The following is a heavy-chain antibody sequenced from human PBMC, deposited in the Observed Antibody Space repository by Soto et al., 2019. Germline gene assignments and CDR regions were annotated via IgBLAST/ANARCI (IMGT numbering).Heavy chain of an antibody. V-gene: IGHV1-69*12. CDR2: IIPIFGTA. J-gene: IGHJ5*02. CDR3: ARDYDYVWGSYRLGGWFDP. D-gene: IGHD3-16*02. CDR1: GGTFSSYA. Sequence: QVQLVQSGAEVKKPGSSVKVSCKASGGTFSSYAISWVRQAPGQGLEWMGGIIPIFGTANYAQKFQGRVTITADESTGTAYMELSSLRSEDTAVYYCARDYDYVWGSYRLGGWFDPWGQGTLVTVSS.